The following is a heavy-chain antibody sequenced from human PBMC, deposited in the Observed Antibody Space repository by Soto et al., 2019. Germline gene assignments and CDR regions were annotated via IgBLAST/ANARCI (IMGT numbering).Heavy chain of an antibody. V-gene: IGHV3-15*01. CDR1: ELTLTNAW. J-gene: IGHJ4*02. CDR2: IKSKTEGGTP. D-gene: IGHD5-18*01. Sequence: EVRLEESGRGLVKPGGSLRLSCVASELTLTNAWMSWVRQAPGKGLEWVGRIKSKTEGGTPDYAAPVKGRFTLSRDDSKNTLYLQMNSLMTADRAVYYCTNLIRGFSYIPYLGQGTLVTVSS. CDR3: TNLIRGFSYIPY.